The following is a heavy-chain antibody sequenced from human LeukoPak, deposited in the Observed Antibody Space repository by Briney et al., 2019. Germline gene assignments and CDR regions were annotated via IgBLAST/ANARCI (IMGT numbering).Heavy chain of an antibody. D-gene: IGHD6-13*01. CDR1: GYTFTSYG. V-gene: IGHV1-18*01. CDR3: ARGAVGSSWYQADYYFDY. Sequence: GASVKVSCKASGYTFTSYGISWVRQAPGRGLEWMGWISAYNGNTNYAQKLQGRVTMTTDTSTSTAYMELRSLRSDDTAVYYCARGAVGSSWYQADYYFDYWGQGTLVTVSS. J-gene: IGHJ4*02. CDR2: ISAYNGNT.